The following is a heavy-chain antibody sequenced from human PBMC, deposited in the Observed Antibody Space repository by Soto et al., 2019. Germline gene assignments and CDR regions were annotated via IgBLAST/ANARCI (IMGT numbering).Heavy chain of an antibody. CDR1: GGSFSGYY. CDR3: ARVAPRYCSGGSCYPGRDY. J-gene: IGHJ4*02. D-gene: IGHD2-15*01. V-gene: IGHV4-34*01. Sequence: QVQLQQWGAGLLKPSETLSLTCAVYGGSFSGYYWSWIRQPPGKGLEWIGEINHSGSTNYNPSLKSRITISVYTSKSQVSLKLSSVTAADTAVYYCARVAPRYCSGGSCYPGRDYWGQGTLVTVSS. CDR2: INHSGST.